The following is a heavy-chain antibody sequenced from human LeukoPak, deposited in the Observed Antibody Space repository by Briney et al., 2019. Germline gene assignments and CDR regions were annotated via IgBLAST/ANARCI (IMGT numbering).Heavy chain of an antibody. J-gene: IGHJ4*02. CDR2: IIPIFGTT. CDR1: GGTFSSYA. Sequence: GSSVKVSCKASGGTFSSYAISWVRQAPGQGLEWMGGIIPIFGTTNYAKKLQGRVTITADESTSTAYMELSSLRSEDTAVYYCASRTYTYDSSGYYRRNYYFDYWGQGTLVTVSS. D-gene: IGHD3-22*01. V-gene: IGHV1-69*01. CDR3: ASRTYTYDSSGYYRRNYYFDY.